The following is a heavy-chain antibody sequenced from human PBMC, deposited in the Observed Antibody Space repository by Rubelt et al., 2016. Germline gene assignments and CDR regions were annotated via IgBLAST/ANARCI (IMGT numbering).Heavy chain of an antibody. Sequence: QVQLVQSGAEVKKPGASVKVSCKVSGYTLTELSMNWVRQAPGKGLEGMGGFDPEDGETNYAQKFQVSVTMTGESSTNRAYMELSVLRSEDTAVYYCATRTVGVIGPHAFDIWGQGPMVTVSS. CDR1: GYTLTELS. D-gene: IGHD3-10*01. CDR3: ATRTVGVIGPHAFDI. CDR2: FDPEDGET. J-gene: IGHJ3*02. V-gene: IGHV1-24*01.